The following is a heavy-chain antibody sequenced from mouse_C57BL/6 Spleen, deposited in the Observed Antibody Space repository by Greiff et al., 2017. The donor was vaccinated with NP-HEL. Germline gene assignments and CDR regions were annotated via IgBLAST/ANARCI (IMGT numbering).Heavy chain of an antibody. CDR3: ARSHLGDFDY. J-gene: IGHJ2*01. V-gene: IGHV1-42*01. Sequence: EVQRVESGPELVKPGASVKISCKASGYSFTGYYMNWVKQSPEKSLEWIGEINPSTGGTTYNQKFKAKATLTVDKSSSTAYMQLKSLTSEDSAVYYCARSHLGDFDYWGQGTTLTVSS. CDR2: INPSTGGT. D-gene: IGHD3-1*01. CDR1: GYSFTGYY.